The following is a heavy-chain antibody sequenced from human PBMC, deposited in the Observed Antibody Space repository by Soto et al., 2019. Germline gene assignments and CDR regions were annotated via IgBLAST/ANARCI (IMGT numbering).Heavy chain of an antibody. J-gene: IGHJ4*02. D-gene: IGHD3-9*01. V-gene: IGHV1-2*02. CDR3: ARSRVKYYDILTGYYPIFDY. CDR2: SNPNSGGT. CDR1: GSTFTGYY. Sequence: ASVKVSCKASGSTFTGYYMHWVRQAPGQGLEWMGWSNPNSGGTNYAQKFQGRVTMTRDTSISTAYMELSRLRSDDTAVYYCARSRVKYYDILTGYYPIFDYWGQGTLVTVSS.